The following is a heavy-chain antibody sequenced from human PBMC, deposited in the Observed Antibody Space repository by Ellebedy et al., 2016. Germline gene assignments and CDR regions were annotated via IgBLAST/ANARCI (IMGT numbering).Heavy chain of an antibody. CDR2: IVIGSGDT. CDR1: GFPFINSV. D-gene: IGHD4/OR15-4a*01. J-gene: IGHJ4*02. CDR3: AADPENDYGDPDH. Sequence: SVKVSCXASGFPFINSVIQWVRQARGQRLEWIGWIVIGSGDTKFAQIFQERVTMTRDMSTDSAFMELSGLTSEDTAVYYCAADPENDYGDPDHWGQGTLVTVSP. V-gene: IGHV1-58*02.